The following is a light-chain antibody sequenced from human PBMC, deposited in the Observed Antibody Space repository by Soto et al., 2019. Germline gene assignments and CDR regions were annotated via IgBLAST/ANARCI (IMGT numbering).Light chain of an antibody. J-gene: IGKJ1*01. CDR3: QQHYTTPRT. CDR2: WAS. CDR1: QSILFTSDNKNY. V-gene: IGKV4-1*01. Sequence: DIVMTQSPDSLAGSLGERATIHCKSSQSILFTSDNKNYLAWYQQKSGQPPRLLIYWASTRESGVPDRFSGRGSGTDFSLTISSLEAEDVAVYYCQQHYTTPRTFGQGTKVEIK.